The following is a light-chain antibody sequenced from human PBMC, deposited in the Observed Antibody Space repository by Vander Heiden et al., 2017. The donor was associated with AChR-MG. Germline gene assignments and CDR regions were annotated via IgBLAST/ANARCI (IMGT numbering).Light chain of an antibody. Sequence: QPSLAQPTSASGSPGPSIPISCPGTSRYVSSYNLVPSYPHHPAKAPNLMLSQGNRRPSGVSNRFSGTKSGNTASPTITGLQAEDEADYYCVSYGGVRVFGTGTKVTGL. V-gene: IGLV2-23*01. CDR1: SRYVSSYNL. CDR3: VSYGGVRV. J-gene: IGLJ1*01. CDR2: QGN.